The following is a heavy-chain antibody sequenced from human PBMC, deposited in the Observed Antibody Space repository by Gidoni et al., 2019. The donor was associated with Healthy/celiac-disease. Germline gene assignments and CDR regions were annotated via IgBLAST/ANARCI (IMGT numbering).Heavy chain of an antibody. D-gene: IGHD2-15*01. CDR2: LYYSGST. CDR1: GGSISSSSYY. V-gene: IGHV4-39*01. CDR3: ARHGGYCSGGSCYQGNWFDP. Sequence: QLQLQESGPGLVKPSEPLSLTCTVSGGSISSSSYYWGWIRQPPGKGLEWIGSLYYSGSTYYNPSLKSRVTISVDTSKNQFSLRLSSVTAADTAVYYCARHGGYCSGGSCYQGNWFDPWGQGTLVTVSS. J-gene: IGHJ5*02.